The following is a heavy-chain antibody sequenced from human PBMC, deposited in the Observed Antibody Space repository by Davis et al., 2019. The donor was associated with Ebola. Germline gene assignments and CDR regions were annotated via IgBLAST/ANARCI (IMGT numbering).Heavy chain of an antibody. V-gene: IGHV3-7*04. Sequence: GESLKISCAASGFTFSGSAMHWVRQASGKGPEWVANIKQDGSEKYYVDSVKGRFTISRDNAKNSLYLQMDSLRAEDTAVYYCARWASVGYWGQGTLVTVSS. CDR2: IKQDGSEK. CDR3: ARWASVGY. J-gene: IGHJ4*02. D-gene: IGHD1-26*01. CDR1: GFTFSGSA.